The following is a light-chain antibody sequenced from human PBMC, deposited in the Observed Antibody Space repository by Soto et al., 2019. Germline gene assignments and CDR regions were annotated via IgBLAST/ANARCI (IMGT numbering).Light chain of an antibody. CDR2: DVS. J-gene: IGKJ4*01. V-gene: IGKV3D-20*01. Sequence: EIVLTQSPATLSLSPGERATLSCGASQSVSSTYLAWYQQKPGLAPRLLIYDVSNRFAGTPDSFSGSGSGTDFNLTISRLEPEDFAVYYCQQYCTSLTFGGGTKVEIK. CDR3: QQYCTSLT. CDR1: QSVSSTY.